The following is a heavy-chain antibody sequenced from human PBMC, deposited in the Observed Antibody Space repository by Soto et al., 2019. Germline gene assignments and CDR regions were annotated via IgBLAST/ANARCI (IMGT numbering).Heavy chain of an antibody. V-gene: IGHV1-69*13. CDR3: ARDEGSGSYYTQFDY. J-gene: IGHJ4*02. Sequence: GASVKVSCKASGGTFSSYAISWVRQAPGQGLEWMGGIIPIFGTANYAQKFQGRVTITADESTSTAYMALSSLRSEDTAVYYCARDEGSGSYYTQFDYWGQGTLVTVSS. CDR1: GGTFSSYA. D-gene: IGHD3-10*01. CDR2: IIPIFGTA.